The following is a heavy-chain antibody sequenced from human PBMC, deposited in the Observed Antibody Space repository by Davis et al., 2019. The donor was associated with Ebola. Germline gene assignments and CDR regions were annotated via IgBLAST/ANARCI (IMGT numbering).Heavy chain of an antibody. D-gene: IGHD3-22*01. J-gene: IGHJ6*02. Sequence: AASVKVSCKASGYTFTSYAMHWVRQAPGQGLEWMGRIIPILGIANYAQKFQGRVTITADKSTSTAYMELSSLRSDDTAVYYCARDRYGTMIVVVNYGMDVWGQGTTVTVSS. CDR3: ARDRYGTMIVVVNYGMDV. CDR2: IIPILGIA. V-gene: IGHV1-69*04. CDR1: GYTFTSYA.